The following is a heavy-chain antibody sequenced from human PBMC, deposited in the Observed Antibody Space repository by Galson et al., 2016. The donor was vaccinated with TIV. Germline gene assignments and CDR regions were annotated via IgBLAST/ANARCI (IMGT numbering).Heavy chain of an antibody. CDR3: ARETGGSGWYTVDY. V-gene: IGHV3-23*01. Sequence: SLRLSCAASGFTFSSFAMTWVHQAPGKGLEWLSTIRPSATRTYYSDSVKDRFTTSRDDSSNTLFLQMNSLRAEDTAMYFCARETGGSGWYTVDYWGQGALVIVSS. D-gene: IGHD6-19*01. CDR2: IRPSATRT. J-gene: IGHJ4*02. CDR1: GFTFSSFA.